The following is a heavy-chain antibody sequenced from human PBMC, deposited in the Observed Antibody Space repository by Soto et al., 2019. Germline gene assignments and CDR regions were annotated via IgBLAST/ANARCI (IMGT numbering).Heavy chain of an antibody. V-gene: IGHV3-23*01. CDR3: ARAQYCTNGVSFHRYYYYGMDV. CDR2: ISGSGGST. CDR1: GFTFSSYA. D-gene: IGHD2-8*01. J-gene: IGHJ6*02. Sequence: VQLLESGGGLVQPGGSLRLSCAASGFTFSSYAMSWVRQAPGKGLEWVSAISGSGGSTYYADSVKGRFTISRDNSKNTLYLQMNSLRAEDTAVYYCARAQYCTNGVSFHRYYYYGMDVWGQGTTVTVSS.